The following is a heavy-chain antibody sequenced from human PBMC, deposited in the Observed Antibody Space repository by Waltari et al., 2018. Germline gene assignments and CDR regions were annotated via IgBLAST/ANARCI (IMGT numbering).Heavy chain of an antibody. CDR1: GGSISRYY. Sequence: QVQLQESGPGLVKPSETLSLTCPVSGGSISRYYWSWIRQPPGKGLEWIGYIYYSGSTNYNPSLKSRVTISVDTSKNQFSLKLSSVTAADTAVYYCARDTGGYWGQGTLVTVSS. J-gene: IGHJ4*02. V-gene: IGHV4-59*01. CDR3: ARDTGGY. D-gene: IGHD3-16*01. CDR2: IYYSGST.